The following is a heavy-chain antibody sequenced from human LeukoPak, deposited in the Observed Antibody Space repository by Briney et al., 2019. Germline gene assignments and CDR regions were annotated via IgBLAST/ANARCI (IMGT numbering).Heavy chain of an antibody. J-gene: IGHJ6*03. CDR3: ARTNECRLLRYFYYMDV. V-gene: IGHV4-34*01. Sequence: SETLSLSCAVYGGSFSVYYWSWIRQPPGKGLEWIAEINHSGATRYNPSLKRRVSISVDTSKKQFSLNLSSVTGADTAVYYCARTNECRLLRYFYYMDVWGKGTTVTISS. D-gene: IGHD2-2*01. CDR1: GGSFSVYY. CDR2: INHSGAT.